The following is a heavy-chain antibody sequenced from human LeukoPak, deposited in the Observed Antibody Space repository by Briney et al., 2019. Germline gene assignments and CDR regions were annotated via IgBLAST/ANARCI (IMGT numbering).Heavy chain of an antibody. D-gene: IGHD2-15*01. V-gene: IGHV3-23*01. CDR2: ISGSGGTT. CDR3: AKDTKDCSGGNCYSGGSE. Sequence: PGGSLRLSCAASGFTFRSYAMSWVRQAPGKGLEWVSVISGSGGTTYYADSVKGRFTISRDNSKSTLYLQMNTLRAEDTAVYYCAKDTKDCSGGNCYSGGSEWGQGTLVTVSS. CDR1: GFTFRSYA. J-gene: IGHJ4*02.